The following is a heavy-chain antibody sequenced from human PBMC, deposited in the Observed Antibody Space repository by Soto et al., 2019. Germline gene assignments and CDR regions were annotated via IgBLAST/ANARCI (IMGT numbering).Heavy chain of an antibody. J-gene: IGHJ4*02. Sequence: EVQLVESGGGLVKPVESLRLSCAASGFTFTNAWMNWVRQAPGKGLEWVGRIRSKTDGGTPDYAAPVKGRFTISRDDSKNTLYVQMNSLKTEDTAIYYCTTEKGYWGQGTLVTVSS. V-gene: IGHV3-15*07. CDR1: GFTFTNAW. CDR2: IRSKTDGGTP. CDR3: TTEKGY.